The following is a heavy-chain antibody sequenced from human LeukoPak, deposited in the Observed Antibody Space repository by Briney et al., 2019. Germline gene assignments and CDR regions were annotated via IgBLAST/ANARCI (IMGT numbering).Heavy chain of an antibody. D-gene: IGHD2-21*01. CDR2: IKHDGSEK. CDR3: ARWGQLLFRGDVDAFDI. CDR1: GFTFSSYW. J-gene: IGHJ3*02. Sequence: GGSLRLSCAASGFTFSSYWMTWVRQAPGKGLEWVANIKHDGSEKYYVDSVRGRFTISRDNAKNSLYLQMNSLRAEDTAVYYCARWGQLLFRGDVDAFDIWGQGTMVTVSS. V-gene: IGHV3-7*01.